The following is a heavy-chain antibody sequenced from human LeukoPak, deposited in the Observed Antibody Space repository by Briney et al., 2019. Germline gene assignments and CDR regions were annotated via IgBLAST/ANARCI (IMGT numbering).Heavy chain of an antibody. CDR1: GYTFTGYY. CDR2: INPNSGGT. CDR3: ARRFRGSDTIAVVPAAIDY. J-gene: IGHJ4*02. D-gene: IGHD2-2*02. Sequence: ASVKVSRKASGYTFTGYYMHWVRQAPGQGLEWMGGINPNSGGTNYAQKFQGRVTMTRDTSISTAYMELSRLRSDDTAVYYCARRFRGSDTIAVVPAAIDYWGQGTLVTVSS. V-gene: IGHV1-2*02.